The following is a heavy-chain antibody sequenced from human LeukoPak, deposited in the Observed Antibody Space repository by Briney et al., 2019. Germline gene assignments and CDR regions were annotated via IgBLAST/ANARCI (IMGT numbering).Heavy chain of an antibody. D-gene: IGHD3-3*01. CDR3: ARDPYDFWSGYTPDY. Sequence: ASVKVSCKASGYTFTSYGISWVRQAPGQGLEWMGWISAYSGNTNYAQKLQGRVTMTTDTSTSTAYMELRSLRSDDTAVYYCARDPYDFWSGYTPDYWGQGTLVTVSS. CDR2: ISAYSGNT. V-gene: IGHV1-18*01. J-gene: IGHJ4*02. CDR1: GYTFTSYG.